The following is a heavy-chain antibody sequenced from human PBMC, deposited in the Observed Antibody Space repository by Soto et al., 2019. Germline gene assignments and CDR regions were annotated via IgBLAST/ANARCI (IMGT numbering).Heavy chain of an antibody. CDR1: GASISSDC. D-gene: IGHD3-22*01. J-gene: IGHJ3*02. V-gene: IGHV4-59*01. CDR2: LYYGANT. Sequence: SETLSLTCTVSGASISSDCWSWIRQSPGKGLEWIGFLYYGANTNYHPSLKSRVTISADTSKNQFSLKLRTVTAADTAVYYCAKDLLYDYDSSGLRRPSRPGDAFEIWGQGRMVTVS. CDR3: AKDLLYDYDSSGLRRPSRPGDAFEI.